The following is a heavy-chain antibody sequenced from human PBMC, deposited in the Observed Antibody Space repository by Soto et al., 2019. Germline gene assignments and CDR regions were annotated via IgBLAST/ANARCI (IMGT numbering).Heavy chain of an antibody. CDR3: AREGVMGYCSGGSCYVHDAFDI. V-gene: IGHV3-48*01. J-gene: IGHJ3*02. CDR1: GFTFSSYS. CDR2: ISSSSSTI. Sequence: GGSLRLSCAASGFTFSSYSMNWVRQAPGKGLEWVSYISSSSSTIYYADSVKGRFTISRDNAKNSLYLQMNSLRAEDTAVYYCAREGVMGYCSGGSCYVHDAFDIWGQGTMVTVSS. D-gene: IGHD2-15*01.